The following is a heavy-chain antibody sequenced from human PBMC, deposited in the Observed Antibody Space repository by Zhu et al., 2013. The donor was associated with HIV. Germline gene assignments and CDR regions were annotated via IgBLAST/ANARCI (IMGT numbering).Heavy chain of an antibody. CDR2: ISAYNGNT. V-gene: IGHV1-18*01. CDR1: GYTFTTYG. J-gene: IGHJ4*02. D-gene: IGHD3-22*01. Sequence: QVQLVQSGAEVKKPGSSVKVSCRTSGYTFTTYGMSWVRQAPGQGLEWMGWISAYNGNTNYAQKFQDRVTLTTDTSTSTGYMELRSLRSDDTAIYYCARGYRGYFDTSGYSGGDYWGQGTLVTVSS. CDR3: ARGYRGYFDTSGYSGGDY.